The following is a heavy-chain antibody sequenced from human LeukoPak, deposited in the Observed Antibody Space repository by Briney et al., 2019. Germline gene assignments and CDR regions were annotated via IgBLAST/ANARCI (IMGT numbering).Heavy chain of an antibody. Sequence: SETLSLTCTVSGETVSSGGYYWSWIRQHPGKGLEWIGNIYYSGSTYYNPTLRSRLTISLDTSKNQFSLKMNSVTAADMAVYYCARGGIAARLMYGFQNWFDPWGQGTLVTVST. J-gene: IGHJ5*02. D-gene: IGHD6-6*01. V-gene: IGHV4-31*03. CDR3: ARGGIAARLMYGFQNWFDP. CDR1: GETVSSGGYY. CDR2: IYYSGST.